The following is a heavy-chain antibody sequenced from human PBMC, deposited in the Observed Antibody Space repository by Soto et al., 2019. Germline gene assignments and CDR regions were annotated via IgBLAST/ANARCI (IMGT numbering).Heavy chain of an antibody. CDR3: ARGVNYDVLTGPKYYGMDV. CDR2: INPVGGTT. V-gene: IGHV1-46*01. CDR1: GYTFTNYY. D-gene: IGHD3-9*01. J-gene: IGHJ6*02. Sequence: WASVKVSCKSSGYTFTNYYMHWVRQAPGQGLEWLGIINPVGGTTSYAQKFQGRVTLTRDTSTSTVYLEMSSLTSEDTAVYFCARGVNYDVLTGPKYYGMDVWGQGTTVTV.